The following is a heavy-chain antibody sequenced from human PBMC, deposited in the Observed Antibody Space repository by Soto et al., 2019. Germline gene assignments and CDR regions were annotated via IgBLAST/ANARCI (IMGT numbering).Heavy chain of an antibody. V-gene: IGHV4-34*01. CDR1: GGSFRGYY. CDR2: INQSGSP. D-gene: IGHD6-13*01. J-gene: IGHJ5*02. CDR3: ERPSIASAGESWFDP. Sequence: SETLSLICAVYGGSFRGYYWSWIRQPLGNGLERIGAINQSGSPNYNPTLQRRDNQSVHTYKNHFTMKLSSVTAADTAIYYCERPSIASAGESWFDPWGQGNLV.